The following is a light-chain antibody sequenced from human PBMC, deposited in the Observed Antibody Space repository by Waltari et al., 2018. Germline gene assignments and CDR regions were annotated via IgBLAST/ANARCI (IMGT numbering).Light chain of an antibody. CDR2: DAS. CDR3: QEYYSVLGT. CDR1: QSVSSY. V-gene: IGKV3-11*01. Sequence: EIVLTQSPATLSLSPGERATLSCRASQSVSSYLAWYQQKPGQAPRLLIYDASNRATGIPARFSGSGSGTDFTLTISSLRAEDVAVYSCQEYYSVLGTFGQGTKVEIK. J-gene: IGKJ1*01.